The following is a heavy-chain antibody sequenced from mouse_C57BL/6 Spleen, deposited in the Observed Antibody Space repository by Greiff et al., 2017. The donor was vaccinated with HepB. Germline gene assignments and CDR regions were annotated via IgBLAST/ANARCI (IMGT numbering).Heavy chain of an antibody. CDR1: GYTFTSYT. CDR3: ARRLGMGDFDY. J-gene: IGHJ2*01. V-gene: IGHV1-4*01. D-gene: IGHD4-1*01. Sequence: VKLVESGAELARPGASVKMSCKASGYTFTSYTMHWVKQRPGQGLEWIGYINPSSGYTKYNQKFKDKATLTADKSSSTAYMQLSSLTSEDSAVYYCARRLGMGDFDYWGQGTTLTVSS. CDR2: INPSSGYT.